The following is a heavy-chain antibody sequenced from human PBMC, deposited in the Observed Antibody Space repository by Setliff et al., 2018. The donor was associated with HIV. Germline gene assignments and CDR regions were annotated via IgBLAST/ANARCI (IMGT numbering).Heavy chain of an antibody. CDR2: IIPIFGTA. Sequence: GASVKVSCKASGGTFSSNAISWVRQAPGQGLEWMGGIIPIFGTANYAQKFQGRVTITADESTSTAYMELSSLRSEDTAVYYCARSKYYGSGSTYYYGMDVWGQGTTVTVSS. CDR1: GGTFSSNA. D-gene: IGHD3-10*01. V-gene: IGHV1-69*13. CDR3: ARSKYYGSGSTYYYGMDV. J-gene: IGHJ6*02.